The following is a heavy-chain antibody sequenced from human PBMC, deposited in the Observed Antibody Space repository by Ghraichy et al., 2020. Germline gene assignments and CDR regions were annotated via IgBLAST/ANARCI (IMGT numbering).Heavy chain of an antibody. J-gene: IGHJ1*01. CDR2: TYYRSQWHH. CDR1: GDSVSSGIAA. V-gene: IGHV6-1*01. Sequence: SDTLSLTCAISGDSVSSGIAAWNWVRQSPSRGLEWLGRTYYRSQWHHDYAVSVQGRITISPDTSKNHFSLQLNSVTSEDTAVYYCARDQNGFVYWGQGILVTVSS. CDR3: ARDQNGFVY. D-gene: IGHD5-24*01.